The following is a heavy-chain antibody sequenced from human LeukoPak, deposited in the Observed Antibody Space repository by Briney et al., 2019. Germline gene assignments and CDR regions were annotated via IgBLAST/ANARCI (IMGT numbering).Heavy chain of an antibody. Sequence: SVKVSCKASGVTFSSYAISWVRQAPGQGLEWRGGISPIFGTANYAQKFQGRVTITADKSTSTAYMELSSLRSEDTAVYYCARVSYYGSGSYYNEDYWGQGTLVTVSS. CDR2: ISPIFGTA. CDR3: ARVSYYGSGSYYNEDY. V-gene: IGHV1-69*06. CDR1: GVTFSSYA. D-gene: IGHD3-10*01. J-gene: IGHJ4*02.